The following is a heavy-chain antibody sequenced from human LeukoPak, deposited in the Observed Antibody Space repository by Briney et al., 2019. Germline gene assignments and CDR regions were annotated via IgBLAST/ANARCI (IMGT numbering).Heavy chain of an antibody. D-gene: IGHD1-7*01. Sequence: SETLSLTCAIYGGPFSAYYWSWIRQPPGKGLEWIGEINHSGSTNYNPSLKSRVTISVDTSKNQFSLKLSSVTAADTAVYYCARVEWTGTTVFDYWGQGTLVTVSS. V-gene: IGHV4-34*01. CDR2: INHSGST. J-gene: IGHJ4*02. CDR1: GGPFSAYY. CDR3: ARVEWTGTTVFDY.